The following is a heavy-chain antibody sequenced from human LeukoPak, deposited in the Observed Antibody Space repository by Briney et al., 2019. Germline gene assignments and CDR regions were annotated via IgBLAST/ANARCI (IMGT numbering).Heavy chain of an antibody. J-gene: IGHJ6*02. Sequence: ASVKVSCKASGGTFSSYAISWVRQAPGQGLEWMGGIIPIFGTANYAQKFQGRVTITADESTSTAYMELSSLRSEDTAVYYCARDFFGGGYYYYGMDVWGQGTTVTVSS. CDR1: GGTFSSYA. D-gene: IGHD3-10*01. CDR2: IIPIFGTA. CDR3: ARDFFGGGYYYYGMDV. V-gene: IGHV1-69*13.